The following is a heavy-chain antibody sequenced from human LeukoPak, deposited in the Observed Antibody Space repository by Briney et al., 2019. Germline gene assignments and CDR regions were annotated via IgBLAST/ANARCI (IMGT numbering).Heavy chain of an antibody. J-gene: IGHJ4*02. CDR2: IKPDGSEK. V-gene: IGHV3-7*01. D-gene: IGHD3-10*02. Sequence: GGSLRLSCAASGFTFSSYWMTWVCQAPGKGLEWVANIKPDGSEKYYVDSVKGRFTISRDNANNSLYLQMNSLRAEDTAVYYCARDRTRFGYWGQGTLVTVSS. CDR3: ARDRTRFGY. CDR1: GFTFSSYW.